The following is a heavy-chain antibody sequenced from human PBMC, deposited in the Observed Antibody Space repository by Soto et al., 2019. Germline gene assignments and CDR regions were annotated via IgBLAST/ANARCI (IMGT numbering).Heavy chain of an antibody. V-gene: IGHV1-3*01. CDR3: ARQVQRHSDC. Sequence: QVQLVQSGTEVKKPGASVKVSCKTSGNSITANTVHWVRQAPGQGLEWMGWINGDNGNTNYLQKLQGRLTLTRDTLANTAYMELTSLRSEDTAMYYCARQVQRHSDCWGQGTLVTVSS. J-gene: IGHJ4*02. CDR2: INGDNGNT. D-gene: IGHD2-2*01. CDR1: GNSITANT.